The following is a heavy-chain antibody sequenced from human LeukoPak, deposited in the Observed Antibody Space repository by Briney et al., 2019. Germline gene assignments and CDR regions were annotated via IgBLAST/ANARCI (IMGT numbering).Heavy chain of an antibody. V-gene: IGHV3-23*01. J-gene: IGHJ5*02. CDR1: GFTFSSHA. CDR3: AKDPYNTAVANTNGWFDP. D-gene: IGHD6-19*01. CDR2: ISGTGDNT. Sequence: PGGSLRLSCAASGFTFSSHAMSWVRRAPGKRLEWVSSISGTGDNTYYAQSVKGRFSISRDNSKNTLNLQMDSLRADDTALYFCAKDPYNTAVANTNGWFDPWGQGTLVTVSS.